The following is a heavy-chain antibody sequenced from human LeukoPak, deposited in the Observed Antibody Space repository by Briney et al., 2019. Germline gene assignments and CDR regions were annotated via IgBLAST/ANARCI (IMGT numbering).Heavy chain of an antibody. CDR1: GFTFSSYG. V-gene: IGHV3-33*01. J-gene: IGHJ4*02. D-gene: IGHD3-22*01. Sequence: GGSLRLSCAASGFTFSSYGMRWVRQAPGKGLEWVAVIWYDGSNKYYADSVKGRFTISRDNSKNTLYLQLNSPRAEDTAVYYCARDVNWNYDSSGYPGYWGQGTLVTVSS. CDR2: IWYDGSNK. CDR3: ARDVNWNYDSSGYPGY.